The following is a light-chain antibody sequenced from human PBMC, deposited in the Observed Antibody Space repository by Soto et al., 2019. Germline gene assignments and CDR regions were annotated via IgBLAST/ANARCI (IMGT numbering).Light chain of an antibody. J-gene: IGKJ1*01. CDR2: AAF. Sequence: DIEMTQSPSSLSASVGDRVTITCRASQSISRHLNWYQQKTGKAPKLLISAAFSLQGGVPSRFSGSGSGTDFTLTISSLQPEDIATYYCQQTYSITWTFGQGTKVEIK. CDR3: QQTYSITWT. V-gene: IGKV1-39*01. CDR1: QSISRH.